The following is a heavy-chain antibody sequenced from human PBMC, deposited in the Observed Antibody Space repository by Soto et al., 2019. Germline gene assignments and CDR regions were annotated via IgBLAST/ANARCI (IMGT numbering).Heavy chain of an antibody. CDR2: MSYDGSNE. V-gene: IGHV3-30*18. CDR1: GFTFSHYA. CDR3: AKGGGHNFDY. J-gene: IGHJ4*02. Sequence: QVQLVESGGGVVQPGRSLRLSCAASGFTFSHYAMHWVRQAPGKGLEWVALMSYDGSNEYYADSVKGRFTISRDNSKNTLYLQMNSLRAEDTAVYYCAKGGGHNFDYWGQGTLVTVSS. D-gene: IGHD3-10*01.